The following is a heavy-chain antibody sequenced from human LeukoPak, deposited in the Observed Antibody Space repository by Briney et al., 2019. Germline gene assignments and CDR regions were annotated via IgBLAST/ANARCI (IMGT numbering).Heavy chain of an antibody. CDR1: GYTFTGYY. V-gene: IGHV1-2*02. CDR2: INTNSGGT. Sequence: ASVKVSRKASGYTFTGYYMHWVRQAPGQGLEWMGWINTNSGGTNYAQKFQGRVTMTRDTSSSTAYMELSRLRSDDTAVYYCARDLRGYYYYMDVWGKGTTVTISS. J-gene: IGHJ6*03. D-gene: IGHD3-10*01. CDR3: ARDLRGYYYYMDV.